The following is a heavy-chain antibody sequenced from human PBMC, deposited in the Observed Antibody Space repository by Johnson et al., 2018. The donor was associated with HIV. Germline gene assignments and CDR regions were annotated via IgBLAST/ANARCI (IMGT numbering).Heavy chain of an antibody. CDR3: AKVPPDAFDI. J-gene: IGHJ3*02. V-gene: IGHV3-30*18. CDR2: ISYDGGNK. Sequence: QVQLVESGGGVVQPGRSLRLSCAVSGFTFNTYTMHWVRQAPGKGLEWVAVISYDGGNKYYADSVKGRFTISRDTSKNTLYLQMNSLRAEDTAVYYCAKVPPDAFDIWGQGTMVTVSS. CDR1: GFTFNTYT.